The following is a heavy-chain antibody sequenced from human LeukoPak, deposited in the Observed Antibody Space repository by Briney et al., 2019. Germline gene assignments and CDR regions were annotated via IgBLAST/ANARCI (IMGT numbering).Heavy chain of an antibody. CDR2: IYHSGST. V-gene: IGHV4-30-2*01. D-gene: IGHD3-3*01. CDR3: ARAILYDFWSGYQ. J-gene: IGHJ4*02. Sequence: SQTLSLTCTVSGGSISSGGYYWSWIRQPPGKGLEWIGYIYHSGSTYYNPSLKSRVTISVDRSKNQFSLKLSSVTAADTAVYYCARAILYDFWSGYQWGQGTLVTVSS. CDR1: GGSISSGGYY.